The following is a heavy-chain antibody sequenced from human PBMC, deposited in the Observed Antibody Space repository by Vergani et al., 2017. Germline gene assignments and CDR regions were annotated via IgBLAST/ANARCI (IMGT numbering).Heavy chain of an antibody. V-gene: IGHV1-8*01. Sequence: QVQLVQSGAEVKKPGAPVKVSCNASGYTFTSYDINWVRQATGQGLEWMGWMNPNRGNTGYAQKCQSRVTMTRNTSISTAYMELSSLRSEDTAVYYCARGHGPRYCGSNSCYTRAFDIWGEGTMVTVSS. CDR1: GYTFTSYD. CDR3: ARGHGPRYCGSNSCYTRAFDI. CDR2: MNPNRGNT. J-gene: IGHJ3*02. D-gene: IGHD2-2*02.